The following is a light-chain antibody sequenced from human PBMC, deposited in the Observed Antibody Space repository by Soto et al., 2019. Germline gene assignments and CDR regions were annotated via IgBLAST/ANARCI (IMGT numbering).Light chain of an antibody. J-gene: IGLJ2*01. Sequence: QSVLTQPPSASGTPGQRVTISCSGSSSNIGSNTVTWYQQLPGTAPKLLIYSNNHRPSGVPDRFSGSKSGTSDSLAISGLQSEDEADYYCAAWDDSLNRVVFGGGTKLTVL. CDR1: SSNIGSNT. CDR3: AAWDDSLNRVV. V-gene: IGLV1-44*01. CDR2: SNN.